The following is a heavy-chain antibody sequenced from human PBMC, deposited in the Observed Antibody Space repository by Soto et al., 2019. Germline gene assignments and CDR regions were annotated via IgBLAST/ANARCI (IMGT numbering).Heavy chain of an antibody. CDR1: GFTFSSYG. CDR3: AQGLYTFIINFDGCDV. J-gene: IGHJ4*02. Sequence: QVQLVESGGGVVQPGRSLRLSCAASGFTFSSYGMHWVRQAPGKGLEWVAGMADDGINKYYAASVKGRFTISRDNSKNTFYMELRSLRADDTAVYYCAQGLYTFIINFDGCDVWGQGTMVTVSS. D-gene: IGHD3-10*01. CDR2: MADDGINK. V-gene: IGHV3-30*18.